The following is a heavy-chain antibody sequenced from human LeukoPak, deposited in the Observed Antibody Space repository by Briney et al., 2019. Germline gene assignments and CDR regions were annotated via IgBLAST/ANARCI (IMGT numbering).Heavy chain of an antibody. CDR3: VRGIWNDPYY. CDR1: GFTFSTYS. D-gene: IGHD1-1*01. J-gene: IGHJ4*02. CDR2: ISSGSSTI. Sequence: PGGSLRLSCAASGFTFSTYSMNWVRQAPGKGLEWVSYISSGSSTIYYADSVKGRFTISRDNAKDSLYLQMNSLRAEDTAVYCCVRGIWNDPYYWGQGTLVTVSS. V-gene: IGHV3-48*01.